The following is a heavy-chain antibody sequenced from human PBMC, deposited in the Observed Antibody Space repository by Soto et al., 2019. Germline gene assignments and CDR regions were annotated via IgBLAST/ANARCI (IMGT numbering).Heavy chain of an antibody. J-gene: IGHJ3*02. Sequence: GGSLRLSCAASGFTFSSYVMSWVRQAPGKGLEWVANIKPDGSEKWYVDSVKGRFTISRDNAKNSLYLQMNSLRAEDTAVYFCARGDYYDTSGPFSDAFDIWGQGTMVTVSS. CDR2: IKPDGSEK. CDR1: GFTFSSYV. CDR3: ARGDYYDTSGPFSDAFDI. V-gene: IGHV3-7*04. D-gene: IGHD3-22*01.